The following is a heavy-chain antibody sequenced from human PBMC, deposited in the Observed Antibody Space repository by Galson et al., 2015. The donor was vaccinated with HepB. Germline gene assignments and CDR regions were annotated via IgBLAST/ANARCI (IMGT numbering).Heavy chain of an antibody. CDR1: GFTFSSYG. D-gene: IGHD4-17*01. Sequence: SLRLSCAASGFTFSSYGMHWVRQAPGKGLEWVAVISYDGSNKYYAESVKGRFTMYRDNSNNTLYLQMNSLRSDDTAVYYCATGYGDYNLRRAFDIWGQGTLVTVSS. V-gene: IGHV3-30*03. CDR3: ATGYGDYNLRRAFDI. J-gene: IGHJ3*02. CDR2: ISYDGSNK.